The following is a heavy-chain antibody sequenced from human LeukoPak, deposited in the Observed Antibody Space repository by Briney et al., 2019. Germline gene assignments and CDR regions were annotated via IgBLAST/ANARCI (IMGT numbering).Heavy chain of an antibody. CDR2: INHSGST. D-gene: IGHD4-17*01. CDR3: ARAFAFDDYGDPNAFDI. J-gene: IGHJ3*02. Sequence: NTSETLSLTCAVYGGSFSGYYWSWIRQPPGEGLEWIGEINHSGSTKYIPSLKSRLTISVDTSKNQFSPTLSSVTAADTAVYYCARAFAFDDYGDPNAFDIWGQGTMVTVSS. CDR1: GGSFSGYY. V-gene: IGHV4-34*01.